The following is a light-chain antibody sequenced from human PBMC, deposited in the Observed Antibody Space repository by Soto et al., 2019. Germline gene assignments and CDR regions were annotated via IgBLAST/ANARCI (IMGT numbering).Light chain of an antibody. Sequence: DIQMTQSPSSLSASVGDRVTITCRASQTITSYLNWYQQKPGKAPNLLIYAASSLHSGVPSRFSGSGSGTDFTLTISSLHPDDFAIYYCQQTSSTPWTFGQGNKVEI. CDR2: AAS. V-gene: IGKV1-39*01. CDR1: QTITSY. CDR3: QQTSSTPWT. J-gene: IGKJ1*01.